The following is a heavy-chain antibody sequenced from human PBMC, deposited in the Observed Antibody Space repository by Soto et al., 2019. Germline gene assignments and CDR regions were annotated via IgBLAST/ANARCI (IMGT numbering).Heavy chain of an antibody. J-gene: IGHJ6*02. CDR3: AKGHSDSFGNYDYFGMDV. V-gene: IGHV3-23*01. Sequence: GGSLRLSCAASGFTFDNYGMSWVRQAPGKGLEWIGAITGAGGSTYNADSVKGRFTISRDNSKKTVYLQVDSLRVEDTAVYYCAKGHSDSFGNYDYFGMDVWGQGTTVTVSS. D-gene: IGHD4-4*01. CDR2: ITGAGGST. CDR1: GFTFDNYG.